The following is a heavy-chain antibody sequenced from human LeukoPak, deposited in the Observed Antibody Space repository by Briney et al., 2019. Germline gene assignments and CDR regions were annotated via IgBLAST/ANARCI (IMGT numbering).Heavy chain of an antibody. V-gene: IGHV1-69*06. J-gene: IGHJ4*02. CDR1: GGTFSSYA. CDR2: IFPIFGTA. D-gene: IGHD6-19*01. Sequence: GASVKVSCKASGGTFSSYAISWVRQAPGQGLEWMGGIFPIFGTANYAQKFQGRVTITADKSTSTAYMELSSLRSEDTAVYYCARGIAVAADLDYWGQGTLVTVSS. CDR3: ARGIAVAADLDY.